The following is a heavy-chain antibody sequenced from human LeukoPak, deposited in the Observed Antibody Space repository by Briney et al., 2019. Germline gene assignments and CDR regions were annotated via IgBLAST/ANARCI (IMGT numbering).Heavy chain of an antibody. D-gene: IGHD3-3*01. Sequence: PSETLSLTCTVPGGSISSYYWSWIRQPPGKGLEWIGYIYYSGSTNYNPSLKSRVTISVDTSKNQFSLKLSSVTAADTAVYYCARAGYDFWSGFPSSWFDPWGQGTLVTVSS. CDR1: GGSISSYY. CDR2: IYYSGST. J-gene: IGHJ5*02. CDR3: ARAGYDFWSGFPSSWFDP. V-gene: IGHV4-59*01.